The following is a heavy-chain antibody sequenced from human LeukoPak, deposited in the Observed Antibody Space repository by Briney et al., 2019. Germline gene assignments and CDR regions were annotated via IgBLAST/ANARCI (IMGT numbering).Heavy chain of an antibody. D-gene: IGHD6-6*01. J-gene: IGHJ6*03. Sequence: SETLSLTCTVSGGSISSSSYYWGWIRQPPGKGLEWIGSIYYSGSTYYNPSLKSRVTISVDTSKNQISLKLSSVTAADTAVYYCASGGSSSSYYYYYYMDVWGKGTTVTVSS. CDR1: GGSISSSSYY. CDR3: ASGGSSSSYYYYYYMDV. V-gene: IGHV4-39*01. CDR2: IYYSGST.